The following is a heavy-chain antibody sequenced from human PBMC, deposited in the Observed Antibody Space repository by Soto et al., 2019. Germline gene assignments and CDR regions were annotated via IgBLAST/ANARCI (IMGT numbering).Heavy chain of an antibody. CDR1: GFTFSSYA. V-gene: IGHV3-23*01. CDR2: ISGSGGST. Sequence: GSLRLSCAASGFTFSSYAMSWVRQAPGKGLEWVSAISGSGGSTYYADYVKGRFTISRDNSKNTLYLQMNSLRAEDTAVYYCAKIRGDTAMADRGYFDYWGQGTLVTVSS. CDR3: AKIRGDTAMADRGYFDY. D-gene: IGHD5-18*01. J-gene: IGHJ4*02.